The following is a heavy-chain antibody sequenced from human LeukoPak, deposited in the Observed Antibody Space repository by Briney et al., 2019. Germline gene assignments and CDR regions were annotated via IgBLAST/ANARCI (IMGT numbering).Heavy chain of an antibody. D-gene: IGHD3-3*01. CDR2: ISYDGSNK. CDR3: ARGPILRFLDISFDY. CDR1: GFTFSSYA. V-gene: IGHV3-30*01. Sequence: GGSLRLACAASGFTFSSYAMRWVRQAPGKWLEWVAVISYDGSNKYYADSVKGRFTISRDNSKNTLYLQMNSLRAEHTAVYYCARGPILRFLDISFDYWGQGTLVTVSS. J-gene: IGHJ4*02.